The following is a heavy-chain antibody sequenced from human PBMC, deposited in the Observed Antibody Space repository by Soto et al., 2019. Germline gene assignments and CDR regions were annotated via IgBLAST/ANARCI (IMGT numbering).Heavy chain of an antibody. CDR2: ISYDGSNK. Sequence: GGSVRLSCAASGVSFSSYGMHWVRQAPGKGLEWVAVISYDGSNKYYADSVKGRFTISRGNAKNSLYLQMNSLRADDTAVYYCARDISSSWRDEYLQHWGQGALVTVSS. CDR3: ARDISSSWRDEYLQH. CDR1: GVSFSSYG. J-gene: IGHJ1*01. D-gene: IGHD6-13*01. V-gene: IGHV3-30*03.